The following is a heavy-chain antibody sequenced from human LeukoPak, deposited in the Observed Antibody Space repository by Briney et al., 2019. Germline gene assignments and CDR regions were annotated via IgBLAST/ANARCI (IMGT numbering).Heavy chain of an antibody. D-gene: IGHD5-18*01. V-gene: IGHV3-33*01. CDR1: GFTFSSYG. CDR2: IWYDGSNK. Sequence: GRSLRLSCAASGFTFSSYGMHWVRQAPGKGLEWVAVIWYDGSNKYYADSVKGRFTISRDNSKNTLYLQMNSLRAEDTAVYYCARDLLDTAMYFDYWGQGTLVTVSS. CDR3: ARDLLDTAMYFDY. J-gene: IGHJ4*02.